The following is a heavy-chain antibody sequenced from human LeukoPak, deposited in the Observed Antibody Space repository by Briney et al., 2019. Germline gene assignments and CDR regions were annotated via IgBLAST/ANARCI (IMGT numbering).Heavy chain of an antibody. Sequence: GESLKISCKGSGYSFTSYWIGGVRQMPGKGLEWMGIIYPGDSDTRYSPSFQGQVTISADKSISTAYLQWSSLKASDTAMYYCARQGGCSSTSCHDAFDIWGQGTMVTVSS. D-gene: IGHD2-2*01. J-gene: IGHJ3*02. CDR3: ARQGGCSSTSCHDAFDI. V-gene: IGHV5-51*01. CDR1: GYSFTSYW. CDR2: IYPGDSDT.